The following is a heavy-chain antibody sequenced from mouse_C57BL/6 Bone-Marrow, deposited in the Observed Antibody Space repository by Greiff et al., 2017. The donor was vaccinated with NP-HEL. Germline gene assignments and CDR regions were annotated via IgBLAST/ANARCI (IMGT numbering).Heavy chain of an antibody. CDR1: GYTFTDYY. D-gene: IGHD3-2*02. CDR3: AEQLRLRDYYAMDY. V-gene: IGHV1-19*01. J-gene: IGHJ4*01. CDR2: INPYNGGT. Sequence: EVQLQQSGPVLVKPGASVKMSCKASGYTFTDYYMNWVKQSHGKSLEWIGVINPYNGGTSYNQKFKGKATLTVDKSSSTAYMELNSLTSEDSAVYYCAEQLRLRDYYAMDYWGQGTSVTVSS.